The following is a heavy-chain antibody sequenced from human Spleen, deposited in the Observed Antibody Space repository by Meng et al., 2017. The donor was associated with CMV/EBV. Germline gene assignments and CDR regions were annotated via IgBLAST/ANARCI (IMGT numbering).Heavy chain of an antibody. D-gene: IGHD3-10*01. J-gene: IGHJ4*02. CDR1: GFTFSSYS. CDR3: TTGGVGSGSFYPN. V-gene: IGHV3-48*04. Sequence: GGSLRLSCAASGFTFSSYSMNWVRQAPGKGLEWVSYISSSSSTIYYGDSLKGRFTISRDNAKNSLYLQMNSLRVEDTAVYYCTTGGVGSGSFYPNWGQGTLVTVSS. CDR2: ISSSSSTI.